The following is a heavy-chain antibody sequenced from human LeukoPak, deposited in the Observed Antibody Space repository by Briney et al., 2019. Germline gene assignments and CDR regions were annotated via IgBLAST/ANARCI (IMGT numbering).Heavy chain of an antibody. V-gene: IGHV1-8*01. J-gene: IGHJ4*02. Sequence: GASVKVSCKASGYTFTSYDINWVRQATGQGLEWMGWMNPNSGNTGYAQKLQGRVTMTTDTSTSTAYMELRSLRSDDTAVYYCARGRMSYYYDSSGSDAGSDFDYWGQGTLVTVSS. CDR3: ARGRMSYYYDSSGSDAGSDFDY. CDR1: GYTFTSYD. CDR2: MNPNSGNT. D-gene: IGHD3-22*01.